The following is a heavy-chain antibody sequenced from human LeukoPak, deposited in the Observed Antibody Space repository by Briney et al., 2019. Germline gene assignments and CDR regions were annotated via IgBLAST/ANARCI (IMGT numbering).Heavy chain of an antibody. Sequence: QPGGSLRLSCAASGFTFSSSAIRWVHQAPGKRLEWVSSISDSGDGAYYADSVRGRFTVSRDNSKNTVYLQMNSLRAEDTAIYYCAKVYNLYYFDYWGQGTLVTVSS. V-gene: IGHV3-23*01. CDR2: ISDSGDGA. J-gene: IGHJ4*02. CDR3: AKVYNLYYFDY. CDR1: GFTFSSSA. D-gene: IGHD1-20*01.